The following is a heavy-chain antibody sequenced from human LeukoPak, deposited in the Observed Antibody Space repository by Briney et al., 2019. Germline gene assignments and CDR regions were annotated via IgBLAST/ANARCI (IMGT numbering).Heavy chain of an antibody. CDR2: IKPDGSEK. CDR1: GFTFSNYW. Sequence: PGGSLGLSCVVSGFTFSNYWMSWVRQAPGKGLEWVANIKPDGSEKNYVDSVKGRFTISRDNAKNSLYLQMNSLRAEDTAVYYCARDRPSGWYLQYYFNYWGQGNLVTVSS. V-gene: IGHV3-7*04. D-gene: IGHD6-19*01. J-gene: IGHJ4*02. CDR3: ARDRPSGWYLQYYFNY.